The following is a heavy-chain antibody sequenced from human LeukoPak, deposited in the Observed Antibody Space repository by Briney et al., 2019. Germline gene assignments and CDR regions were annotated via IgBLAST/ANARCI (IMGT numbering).Heavy chain of an antibody. CDR3: ARHGYSSSWYLFGYFDL. Sequence: SETLSLTCTVSGGSISSSSYYWGWIRQPPGKGLEWIGYIYYSGSTNYNPSLKSRVTISVDTSKNQFSLKLSSVTAADTAVYYCARHGYSSSWYLFGYFDLWGRGTLVTVSS. D-gene: IGHD6-13*01. CDR2: IYYSGST. J-gene: IGHJ2*01. CDR1: GGSISSSSYY. V-gene: IGHV4-61*05.